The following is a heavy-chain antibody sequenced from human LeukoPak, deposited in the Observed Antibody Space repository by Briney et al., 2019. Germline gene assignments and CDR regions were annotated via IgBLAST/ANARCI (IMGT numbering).Heavy chain of an antibody. CDR2: ISWNSGSI. J-gene: IGHJ4*02. Sequence: RSLRLSCAASGFTFDDYALHWVRQAPGKGLEGVSGISWNSGSIGYADSVKGRFTISRDNAKNSLYLQMNSLRAEDTALYYCAKDGGVDGIVVVPATPYFDYWGQGTLVTVSS. D-gene: IGHD2-2*01. CDR3: AKDGGVDGIVVVPATPYFDY. CDR1: GFTFDDYA. V-gene: IGHV3-9*01.